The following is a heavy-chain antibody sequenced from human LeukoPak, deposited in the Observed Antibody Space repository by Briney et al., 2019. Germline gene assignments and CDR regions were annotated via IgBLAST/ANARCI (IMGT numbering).Heavy chain of an antibody. CDR1: GGSFSSYY. Sequence: PSETLSLTCAVYGGSFSSYYWSWIRQPPGKGLEWIGEINHSGSTNYNPSLKSRVTISVDTSKSQFSLKLSSVTAADTAVYYCARGGGYGGLVDYWGQGTLVTVSS. V-gene: IGHV4-34*01. J-gene: IGHJ4*02. CDR3: ARGGGYGGLVDY. CDR2: INHSGST. D-gene: IGHD5-12*01.